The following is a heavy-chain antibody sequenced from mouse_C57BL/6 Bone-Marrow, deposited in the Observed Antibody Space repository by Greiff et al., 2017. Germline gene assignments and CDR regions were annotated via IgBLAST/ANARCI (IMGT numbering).Heavy chain of an antibody. CDR1: GFNIKDYY. CDR2: IDPEDGDT. CDR3: TRYYYGSSLFDY. J-gene: IGHJ2*01. D-gene: IGHD1-1*01. V-gene: IGHV14-1*01. Sequence: EVKLMESGAELVRPGASVKLSCTASGFNIKDYYMHWVKQRPEQGLEWIGRIDPEDGDTEYAPKFQGKATMTADTSSNTAYLQLSSLTSEDTAVYYCTRYYYGSSLFDYWGQGTTLTVSS.